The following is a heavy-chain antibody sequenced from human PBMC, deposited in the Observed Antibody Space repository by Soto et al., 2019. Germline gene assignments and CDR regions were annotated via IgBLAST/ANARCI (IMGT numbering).Heavy chain of an antibody. CDR3: ARGNCSSTRCYAGCFYP. V-gene: IGHV1-69*02. CDR1: GGTFSSYT. D-gene: IGHD2-2*01. CDR2: IIPILGIA. Sequence: QVQLVQSGAEVKKPGSSVKVSCKASGGTFSSYTISWVRQAPGQGLEWMGRIIPILGIANYAQKFQGRVTITADKSTSTAYMDLRSLSSEDTAVYYCARGNCSSTRCYAGCFYPCGQGTLVTVSS. J-gene: IGHJ5*02.